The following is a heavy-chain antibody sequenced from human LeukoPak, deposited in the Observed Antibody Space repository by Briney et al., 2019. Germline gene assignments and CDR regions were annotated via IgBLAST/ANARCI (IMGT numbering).Heavy chain of an antibody. Sequence: GASVKVSCKASGYTFTSYDINWVRQATGQGLEWMGWMNPNSGNTGYAQKFQGRVTMTRNTSISTAYMELSSLRSEDTAVYYCARGSTVNPGYYYYYGMDVWGQGTTVTVSS. CDR3: ARGSTVNPGYYYYYGMDV. V-gene: IGHV1-8*01. J-gene: IGHJ6*02. CDR1: GYTFTSYD. CDR2: MNPNSGNT. D-gene: IGHD4-11*01.